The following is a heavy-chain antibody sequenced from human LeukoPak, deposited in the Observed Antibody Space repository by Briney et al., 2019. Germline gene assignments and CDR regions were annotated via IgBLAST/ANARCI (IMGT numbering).Heavy chain of an antibody. CDR1: GCTFTSYG. CDR2: ISAYNGNT. V-gene: IGHV1-18*01. Sequence: ASVKVSCKASGCTFTSYGISWVRQATGQGLEWMGWISAYNGNTNYAQKLQGRVTMTTDTSTSTAYMELRSLRSDDTAVYYCARVDVVVPAAADAFDIWGQGTMVTVSS. CDR3: ARVDVVVPAAADAFDI. D-gene: IGHD2-2*01. J-gene: IGHJ3*02.